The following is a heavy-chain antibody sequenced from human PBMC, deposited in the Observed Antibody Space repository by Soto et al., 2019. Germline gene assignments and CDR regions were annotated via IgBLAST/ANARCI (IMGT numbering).Heavy chain of an antibody. CDR3: GKVLVGATGHTDSDS. J-gene: IGHJ4*02. CDR1: GVSFNSYF. CDR2: ATPYGRS. V-gene: IGHV4-34*01. D-gene: IGHD2-15*01. Sequence: SETLSLTCAVYGVSFNSYFWNWVRQPPGKGLEWIGEATPYGRSNYNPSLKSRVTISRDTSKNQFSLKLTSVTAADTALYYCGKVLVGATGHTDSDSWGPGTLVTVSS.